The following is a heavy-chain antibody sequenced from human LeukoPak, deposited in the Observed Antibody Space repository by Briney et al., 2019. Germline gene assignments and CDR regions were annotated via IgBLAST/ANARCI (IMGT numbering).Heavy chain of an antibody. D-gene: IGHD3-10*01. CDR3: ARGSYYYGSGSYRSYFDY. J-gene: IGHJ4*02. CDR2: MSYDGSNK. V-gene: IGHV3-30*04. CDR1: GFTFSSYA. Sequence: GRSLRLSCAASGFTFSSYAMHWVRQAPGKGLEWVAVMSYDGSNKYYADSVKGRFTISRDNSKNTLYLQMNSLRAEDTAVYYCARGSYYYGSGSYRSYFDYWGQGTLVTVSS.